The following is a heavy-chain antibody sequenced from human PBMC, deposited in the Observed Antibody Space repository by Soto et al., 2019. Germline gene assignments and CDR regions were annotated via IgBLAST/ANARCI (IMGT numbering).Heavy chain of an antibody. V-gene: IGHV4-39*01. CDR3: ARQPTTGDTDLWFDP. Sequence: SETLSLTCNISGGSISTSRSYWAWIRQPPGKGLEWLANIFYSGSTYYNPSLASRVTVSVDTSKNEFSLKLRSVTAADTAVYYCARQPTTGDTDLWFDPWGQGTLVTVSS. CDR2: IFYSGST. D-gene: IGHD2-21*01. J-gene: IGHJ5*02. CDR1: GGSISTSRSY.